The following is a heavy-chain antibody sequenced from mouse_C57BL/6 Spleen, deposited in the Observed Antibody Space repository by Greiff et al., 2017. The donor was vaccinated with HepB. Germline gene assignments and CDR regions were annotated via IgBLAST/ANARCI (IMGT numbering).Heavy chain of an antibody. V-gene: IGHV1-80*01. CDR1: GYAFSSYW. J-gene: IGHJ4*01. CDR2: IYPGDGDT. Sequence: VKLQESGAELVKPGASVKISCKASGYAFSSYWMNWVKQRPGKGLEWIGQIYPGDGDTNYNGKFKGKATLTADKSSSTAYMQLSSLTSEDSAVYFCARDMITNAMDYWGQGTSVTVSS. D-gene: IGHD2-4*01. CDR3: ARDMITNAMDY.